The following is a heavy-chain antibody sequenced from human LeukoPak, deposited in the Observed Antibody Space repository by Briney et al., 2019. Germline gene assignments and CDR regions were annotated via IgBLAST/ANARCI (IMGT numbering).Heavy chain of an antibody. CDR1: GFSLSTSGVG. J-gene: IGHJ4*02. V-gene: IGHV2-5*02. CDR2: IYWDNDR. Sequence: SGPTLVNPTQTLTLTCTFSGFSLSTSGVGVGWIRQPPGKALEWLAVIYWDNDRRYSPFLKSRLTITQDTSKNQVVFTLTNIDPVDTATDYCAHRRYRSGRWDFGDFDYWGQGTLVTVSS. D-gene: IGHD3-10*01. CDR3: AHRRYRSGRWDFGDFDY.